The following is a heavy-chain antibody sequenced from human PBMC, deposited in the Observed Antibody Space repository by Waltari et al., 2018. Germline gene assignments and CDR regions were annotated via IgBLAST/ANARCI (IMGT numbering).Heavy chain of an antibody. CDR2: ISAYNGNT. D-gene: IGHD4-4*01. Sequence: QVQLVQSGAEVKKPGASVKVSCKASGYTFTSYGISWVRQAPGQGLEWMGWISAYNGNTNYAQKLQGRVTRTTDTSTSTAYMELRSLRSDDTAVYYCARDQSRSVTTGYYYYYGMDVWGQGTTVTVSS. CDR1: GYTFTSYG. J-gene: IGHJ6*02. CDR3: ARDQSRSVTTGYYYYYGMDV. V-gene: IGHV1-18*01.